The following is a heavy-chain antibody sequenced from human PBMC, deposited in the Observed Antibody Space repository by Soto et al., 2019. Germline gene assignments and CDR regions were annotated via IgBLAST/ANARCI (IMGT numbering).Heavy chain of an antibody. CDR1: GFTFSSYA. Sequence: QVQLVESGGGVVQPGRSLRLSCAASGFTFSSYAMHWVRQAPGKGLEWVAVISYDGSNKYYADSVKGRFTISRDNSKNTLYLQMNSLRAEDTAVYYCARDIGWYEGQFDYWGQGTLVTVSS. CDR3: ARDIGWYEGQFDY. J-gene: IGHJ4*02. D-gene: IGHD6-19*01. V-gene: IGHV3-30-3*01. CDR2: ISYDGSNK.